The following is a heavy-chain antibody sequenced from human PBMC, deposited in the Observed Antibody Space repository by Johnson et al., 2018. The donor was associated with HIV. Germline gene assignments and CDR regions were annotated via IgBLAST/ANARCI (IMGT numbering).Heavy chain of an antibody. V-gene: IGHV3-30-3*01. CDR3: ARVHPAVAGNDAFDI. CDR1: GFTLSSYA. Sequence: QVQLVESGGGVVQPGRSLRLSCTASGFTLSSYAIHWVRQAPGKGLEWVAVILYDGSNEYYADSVKGRFTISRDNSKNTRYLQMNSLRAEDTAVYYWARVHPAVAGNDAFDIWGQGTMVTVSS. D-gene: IGHD6-19*01. J-gene: IGHJ3*02. CDR2: ILYDGSNE.